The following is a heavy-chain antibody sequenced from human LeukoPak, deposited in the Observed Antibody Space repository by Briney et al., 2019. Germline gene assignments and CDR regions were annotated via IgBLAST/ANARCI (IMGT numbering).Heavy chain of an antibody. Sequence: GGSLRLSCAASGFTFKNYGMSWVRQAPGKGLEWVSVIYSGGSTYYADSVKGRFTISRDNSKNTLYLQMNSLRAEDTAVYYCARILFGDSSGYYSDYWYFDLWGRGTLVTVSS. CDR3: ARILFGDSSGYYSDYWYFDL. V-gene: IGHV3-66*01. D-gene: IGHD3-22*01. J-gene: IGHJ2*01. CDR2: IYSGGST. CDR1: GFTFKNYG.